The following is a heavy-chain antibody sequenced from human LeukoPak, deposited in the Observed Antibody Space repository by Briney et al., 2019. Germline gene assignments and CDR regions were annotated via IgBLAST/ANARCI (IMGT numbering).Heavy chain of an antibody. CDR1: GGSFSGYY. V-gene: IGHV4-34*01. CDR2: INHSGST. J-gene: IGHJ5*02. Sequence: SETLSLTCAVYGGSFSGYYWSWIRQPPGKGLEWIGEINHSGSTNYNPSLKSRVTISVDTSKNQFSLKLSSVTVADTAVYYCASGYDILTGYHRWFDPWGQGTLVTVSS. D-gene: IGHD3-9*01. CDR3: ASGYDILTGYHRWFDP.